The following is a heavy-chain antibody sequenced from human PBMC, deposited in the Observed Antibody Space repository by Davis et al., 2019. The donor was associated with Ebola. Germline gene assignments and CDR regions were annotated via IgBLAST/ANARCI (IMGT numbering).Heavy chain of an antibody. V-gene: IGHV3-23*01. CDR3: ASSSSPRG. J-gene: IGHJ4*02. D-gene: IGHD3-10*01. CDR2: ISGSGGTT. Sequence: PGGSLRLSCETSGFIFRNYAMTWVRQAPGKGLEWVSAISGSGGTTYYADSVKGRFTISRDNSKNTLYLQMNSLRAEDTAVYYCASSSSPRGWGQGTLVTVSS. CDR1: GFIFRNYA.